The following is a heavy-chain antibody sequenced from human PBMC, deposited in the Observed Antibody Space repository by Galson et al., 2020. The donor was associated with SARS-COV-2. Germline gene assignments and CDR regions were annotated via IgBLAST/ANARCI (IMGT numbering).Heavy chain of an antibody. CDR3: VKDAGLSGTRDY. V-gene: IGHV3-30*02. CDR2: IQYDGSNR. CDR1: GFSFTEYG. J-gene: IGHJ4*02. Sequence: GGSLRLSCAASGFSFTEYGVHWVRQAPGKGLEWVAFIQYDGSNRYADSVKGRFTISRDKSKNTGYLQMSSLRAEDTAVYFCVKDAGLSGTRDYWCQGSLFTVSS. D-gene: IGHD2-2*01.